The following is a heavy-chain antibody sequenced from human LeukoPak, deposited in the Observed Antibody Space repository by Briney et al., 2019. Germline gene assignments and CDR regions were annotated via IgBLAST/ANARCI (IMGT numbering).Heavy chain of an antibody. CDR3: VQPTGANSLGF. CDR2: ITSGSSTT. J-gene: IGHJ4*02. Sequence: GGSLRLSCAVSGLTFTKYSMNWVRQAPGKGLEWVSYITSGSSTTYYADSVEGRFTISRDNAKNSLYLQMNSLRGDDTAVYYCVQPTGANSLGFWGQGTLVTVSS. D-gene: IGHD2-15*01. V-gene: IGHV3-48*01. CDR1: GLTFTKYS.